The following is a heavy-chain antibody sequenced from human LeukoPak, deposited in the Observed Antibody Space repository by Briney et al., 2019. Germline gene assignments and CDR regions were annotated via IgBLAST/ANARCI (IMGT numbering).Heavy chain of an antibody. Sequence: SETLSLTCAVYGVSFTNYYWSWIRQPPGKGLEWIGEINHSGSANYNPSLKSRATLSVDTSKNQFSLKLTSVTAADTAVYFCARGPRLVRRYLDYWGQGTLVTVSS. CDR1: GVSFTNYY. CDR2: INHSGSA. D-gene: IGHD6-19*01. J-gene: IGHJ4*02. CDR3: ARGPRLVRRYLDY. V-gene: IGHV4-34*01.